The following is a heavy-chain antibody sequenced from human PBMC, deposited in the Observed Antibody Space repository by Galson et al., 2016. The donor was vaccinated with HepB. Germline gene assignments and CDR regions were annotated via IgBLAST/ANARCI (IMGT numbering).Heavy chain of an antibody. Sequence: SLRLSCAASGFTFSSYALNWVRQAPGKGLEWVAVIWSDGSRKHYAESVKGRFTISRDTSKNSLYPQMNSLRDEDTAVYYCASPFAPERGRYVLWGQGTLVTVSS. V-gene: IGHV3-33*08. CDR1: GFTFSSYA. D-gene: IGHD3-16*01. CDR2: IWSDGSRK. J-gene: IGHJ5*02. CDR3: ASPFAPERGRYVL.